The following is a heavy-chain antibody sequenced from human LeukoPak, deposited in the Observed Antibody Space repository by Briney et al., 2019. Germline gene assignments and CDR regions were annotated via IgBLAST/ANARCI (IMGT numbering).Heavy chain of an antibody. CDR3: ARVACGTECYYRLDV. Sequence: GGSPRLSCATSGFTFTSHAMTWVRQAPGKGLEWVSGISGTTGRTRDNSRDTLYLQMNSLRAEDAAVYFCARVACGTECYYRLDVWGQGTTVTVSS. CDR1: GFTFTSHA. D-gene: IGHD2-21*01. CDR2: ISGTTGR. V-gene: IGHV3-23*01. J-gene: IGHJ6*02.